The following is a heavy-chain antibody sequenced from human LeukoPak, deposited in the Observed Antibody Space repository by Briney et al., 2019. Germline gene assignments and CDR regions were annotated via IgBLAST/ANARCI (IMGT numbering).Heavy chain of an antibody. CDR3: ARGPGLNSSRRHDY. Sequence: SETLSLTCAVYGESFSGYYWSWIRQPPGKGLEWIGEINHSGSTNYNPSLKSRVTISVDTSKNQFSLKLSSVTAADTAVYYCARGPGLNSSRRHDYWGQGTLVTVSS. V-gene: IGHV4-34*01. CDR2: INHSGST. CDR1: GESFSGYY. D-gene: IGHD6-13*01. J-gene: IGHJ4*02.